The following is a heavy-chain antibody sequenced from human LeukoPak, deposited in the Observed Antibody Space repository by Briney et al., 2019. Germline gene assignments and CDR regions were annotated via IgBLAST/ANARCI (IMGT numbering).Heavy chain of an antibody. CDR2: ISYSGST. J-gene: IGHJ4*02. CDR3: ARDFYGDGRFDY. Sequence: SETLSLTCSVSGGSIGSHSWSWIRQPPGKRLEWIGYISYSGSTNYNPSLKSRVIISVDTTKNQFSLKLSSVTAADTAVYYCARDFYGDGRFDYWGQGTLVTVSS. CDR1: GGSIGSHS. V-gene: IGHV4-59*11. D-gene: IGHD4-17*01.